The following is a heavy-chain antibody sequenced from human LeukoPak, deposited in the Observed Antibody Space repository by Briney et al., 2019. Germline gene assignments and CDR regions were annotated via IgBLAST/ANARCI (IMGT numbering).Heavy chain of an antibody. Sequence: PGGSLRLSCAASGFTFSSYWMSWVRQAPGKGLEWVANIKQDGSEKYCVDSVKGRFTISRDNAKNSLYLQMNSLRAEDTAVYYCARDSINGFNLLIDYWGQGSLVTVSS. V-gene: IGHV3-7*03. CDR3: ARDSINGFNLLIDY. J-gene: IGHJ4*02. CDR2: IKQDGSEK. D-gene: IGHD5-24*01. CDR1: GFTFSSYW.